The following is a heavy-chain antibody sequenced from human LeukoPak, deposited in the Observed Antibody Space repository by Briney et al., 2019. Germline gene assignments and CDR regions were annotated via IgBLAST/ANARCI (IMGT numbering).Heavy chain of an antibody. CDR3: AREPTLSSGWSGWFDP. V-gene: IGHV4-59*01. Sequence: PSETLSLTCTVSGGPISSYYWSWLRQPPGKGLEWFGYIYYSGSTHYNPSLKSRVTISVDTSKIQFSLKLSSVTAADTAVYYCAREPTLSSGWSGWFDPWGQGTLVTVSS. CDR1: GGPISSYY. J-gene: IGHJ5*02. D-gene: IGHD6-19*01. CDR2: IYYSGST.